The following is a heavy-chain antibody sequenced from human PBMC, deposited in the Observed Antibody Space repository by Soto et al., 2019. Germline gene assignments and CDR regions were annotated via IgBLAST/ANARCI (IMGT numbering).Heavy chain of an antibody. CDR1: GYTFTSYA. V-gene: IGHV1-3*05. J-gene: IGHJ4*02. CDR3: AGSFLVVTALGY. D-gene: IGHD2-21*02. CDR2: INAGNGNT. Sequence: QVQLVQSGAEEKKPGASVKVSCKASGYTFTSYAMHWVRQAPGQRLEWMGWINAGNGNTKYSQKFQGRVTITRDTSARTVYMEVGRPGSENNGVVYWAGSFLVVTALGYLGQGTLVTVPS.